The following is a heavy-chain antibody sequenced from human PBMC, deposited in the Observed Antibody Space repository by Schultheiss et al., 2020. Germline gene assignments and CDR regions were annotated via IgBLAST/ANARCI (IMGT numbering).Heavy chain of an antibody. CDR1: GGSFSGYY. CDR2: INHSGST. D-gene: IGHD1-7*01. J-gene: IGHJ6*02. CDR3: AKDKLELLNYYYYGMDV. V-gene: IGHV4-34*01. Sequence: SATLSLTCAVYGGSFSGYYWSWIRQPPGKGLEWIGEINHSGSTNYNPSLKSRVTISVDTSKNQFSLKLSSVTAADTAVYYCAKDKLELLNYYYYGMDVWGQGTMVTVSS.